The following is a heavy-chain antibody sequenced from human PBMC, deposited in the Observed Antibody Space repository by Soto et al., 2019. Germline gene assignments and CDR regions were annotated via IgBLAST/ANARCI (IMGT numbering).Heavy chain of an antibody. V-gene: IGHV5-51*01. CDR1: GYSFIAHW. CDR3: TRPQSSGWYDF. J-gene: IGHJ5*01. D-gene: IGHD3-22*01. Sequence: PGESLKISCKVSGYSFIAHWIAWVRQMPGEGLEWMGIINPADSDIRYSPSFQGQVTISVDESINTAHLQWSSLKASDTATYYCTRPQSSGWYDFWGQGALVTVSS. CDR2: INPADSDI.